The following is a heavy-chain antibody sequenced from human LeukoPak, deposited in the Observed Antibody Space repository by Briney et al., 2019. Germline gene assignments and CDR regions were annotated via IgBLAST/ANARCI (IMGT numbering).Heavy chain of an antibody. CDR2: IFYSGDT. Sequence: PSETLSLTCTVSGDSITSDYWSWIRQTPGKALEWIGYIFYSGDTNYNPSLRGRVTISIDPSQSHFSLNLTSVTAADTAVYYCARQSRGWYVDYWGQGILVTVSS. CDR3: ARQSRGWYVDY. J-gene: IGHJ4*02. V-gene: IGHV4-59*01. D-gene: IGHD6-19*01. CDR1: GDSITSDY.